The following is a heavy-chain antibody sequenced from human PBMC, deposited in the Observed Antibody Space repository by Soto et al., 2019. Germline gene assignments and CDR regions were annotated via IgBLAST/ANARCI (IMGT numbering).Heavy chain of an antibody. CDR2: ISYDGSNK. D-gene: IGHD1-26*01. CDR3: ARFEAEEWELRADY. Sequence: QVQLVESGGGVVQPGRSLRLSCAASGFTFSSYAMHWVRQAPGKGLEWVAVISYDGSNKYYADSVKGRFTISRDNSKNTLYLQMNSLGAEDTAVYYCARFEAEEWELRADYWGQGTLVTVSS. V-gene: IGHV3-30-3*01. J-gene: IGHJ4*02. CDR1: GFTFSSYA.